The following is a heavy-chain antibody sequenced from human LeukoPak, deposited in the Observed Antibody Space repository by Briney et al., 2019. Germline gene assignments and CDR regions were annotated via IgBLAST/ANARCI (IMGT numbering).Heavy chain of an antibody. CDR1: GGSFSGCY. Sequence: SETLSLTCAVYGGSFSGCYWSWIRQPPGKGLEWIGEINHSGSTNYNPSLKSRVTISVDTSKNQFSLKLSSVTAADTAVYYCAREGADGYNYGWFDPWGQGTLVTVSS. J-gene: IGHJ5*02. V-gene: IGHV4-34*01. CDR2: INHSGST. D-gene: IGHD5-24*01. CDR3: AREGADGYNYGWFDP.